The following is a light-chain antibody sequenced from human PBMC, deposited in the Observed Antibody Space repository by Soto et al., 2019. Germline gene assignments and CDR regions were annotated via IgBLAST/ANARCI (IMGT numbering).Light chain of an antibody. Sequence: QPALTLPLCAFGSPGQSFGIACNGYISDVGGYNYVCWYQQHPGKDPKLMIYEVNKRPSGVPDRFSGYKSGNTASLTVSGLHAEDEADYHCSSYAGSSNVFGTGTKVTVL. CDR1: ISDVGGYNY. V-gene: IGLV2-8*01. CDR2: EVN. CDR3: SSYAGSSNV. J-gene: IGLJ1*01.